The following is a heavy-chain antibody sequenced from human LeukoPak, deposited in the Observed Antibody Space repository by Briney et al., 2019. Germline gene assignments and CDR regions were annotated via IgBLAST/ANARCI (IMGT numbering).Heavy chain of an antibody. CDR1: GGSISSGGYY. Sequence: SETLSLTCTVSGGSISSGGYYWSWIRQHPGKGLEWIGYIYYSGSTYYNPSLKSRVTISVDTSKNQFSLKLSFVTAADTAVYYCARSGALRYFDQLRGGYYFDYGGQGTRVTVS. V-gene: IGHV4-31*03. CDR2: IYYSGST. CDR3: ARSGALRYFDQLRGGYYFDY. D-gene: IGHD3-9*01. J-gene: IGHJ4*02.